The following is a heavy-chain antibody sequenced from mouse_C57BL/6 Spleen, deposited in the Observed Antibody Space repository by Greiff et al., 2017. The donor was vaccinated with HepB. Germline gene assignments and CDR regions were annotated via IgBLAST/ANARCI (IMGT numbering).Heavy chain of an antibody. CDR3: ARRGGVVAHFDD. D-gene: IGHD1-1*01. CDR1: GYSFTGYY. V-gene: IGHV1-42*01. Sequence: DVQLQESGPELVKPGASVKISCKASGYSFTGYYMNWVKQRPEKSLEWIGEINPSTGGTTYNQKFKAKATLTVDKSSSTAYMQLKSLTSKDSAVYYCARRGGVVAHFDDWGQGTTLTVSS. J-gene: IGHJ2*01. CDR2: INPSTGGT.